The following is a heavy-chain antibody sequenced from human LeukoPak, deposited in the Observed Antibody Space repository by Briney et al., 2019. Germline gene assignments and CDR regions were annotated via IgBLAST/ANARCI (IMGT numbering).Heavy chain of an antibody. D-gene: IGHD4-17*01. CDR1: GGTFSSYA. Sequence: RASVKVSCXASGGTFSSYAISWVRQALGQGLEWMGGIIPIFGTANYAQKFQGRVTITTDESTSTAYMELSSLRSEDTAVYYCARGVGYYGDLDYWGQGTLVTVSS. CDR3: ARGVGYYGDLDY. V-gene: IGHV1-69*05. J-gene: IGHJ4*02. CDR2: IIPIFGTA.